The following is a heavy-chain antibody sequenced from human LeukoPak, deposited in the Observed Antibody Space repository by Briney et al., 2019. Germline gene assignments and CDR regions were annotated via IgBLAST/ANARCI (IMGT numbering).Heavy chain of an antibody. Sequence: SETLSLTCTVSGCSVSSGSYYWSWIRQPPGKGLEWIGYIYYGGSTNCNPSLKSRVTISVDTSKNQFSLKLSSVTAADTAVYYCAREVPLRLGSGSYYEEDYFDYWGQGTLVSVSS. V-gene: IGHV4-61*01. J-gene: IGHJ4*02. CDR1: GCSVSSGSYY. CDR2: IYYGGST. D-gene: IGHD3-10*01. CDR3: AREVPLRLGSGSYYEEDYFDY.